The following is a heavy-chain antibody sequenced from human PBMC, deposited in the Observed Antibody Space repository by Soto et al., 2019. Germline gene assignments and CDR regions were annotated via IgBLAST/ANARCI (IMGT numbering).Heavy chain of an antibody. J-gene: IGHJ4*02. CDR2: IYYRGST. CDR1: GGSLRRYY. D-gene: IGHD4-17*01. Sequence: QVQLPESGPGLVKPSETLSLTCTVSGGSLRRYYWSWIRQPPGQGLEWIGYIYYRGSTNYNPSLMRRVTISGYTSKNQVSLKLSSVTAADTAVYYCARRYGVYFDYWGPGTLVTVSS. V-gene: IGHV4-59*08. CDR3: ARRYGVYFDY.